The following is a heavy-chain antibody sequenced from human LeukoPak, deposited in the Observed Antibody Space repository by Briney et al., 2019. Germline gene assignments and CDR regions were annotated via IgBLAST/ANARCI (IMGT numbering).Heavy chain of an antibody. V-gene: IGHV5-51*01. D-gene: IGHD5-24*01. Sequence: GESLKISCQGSGFNFAAYWIDWVRQMPGQGLEWMGIIYPADSDTRYSPSFQGQVTISADKSINTAYLQWSTLKASDTATYYCARRRGDGYNSPFDYWGQGTLVTVPS. CDR3: ARRRGDGYNSPFDY. CDR1: GFNFAAYW. J-gene: IGHJ4*02. CDR2: IYPADSDT.